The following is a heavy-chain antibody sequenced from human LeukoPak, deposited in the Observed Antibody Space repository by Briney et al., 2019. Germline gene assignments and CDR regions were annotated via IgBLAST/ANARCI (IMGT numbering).Heavy chain of an antibody. CDR3: AKEWRFSSSRYQYYFDY. Sequence: GGSLRLSCAASGFTINNYAMSWVRQAPGKGLEWISAISGSGGSKYYADSVKGRFTISRDTSTNTLYLQLNSLRVDDTAVYFCAKEWRFSSSRYQYYFDYWGQGTLVTVSS. J-gene: IGHJ4*02. CDR1: GFTINNYA. CDR2: ISGSGGSK. V-gene: IGHV3-23*01. D-gene: IGHD6-13*01.